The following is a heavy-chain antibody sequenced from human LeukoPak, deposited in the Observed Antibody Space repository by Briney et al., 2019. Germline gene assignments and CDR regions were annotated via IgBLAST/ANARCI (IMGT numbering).Heavy chain of an antibody. D-gene: IGHD3-10*01. J-gene: IGHJ4*02. V-gene: IGHV4-4*07. CDR2: IYTSGIT. CDR1: GGSISSYY. Sequence: PETLSLTCTVSGGSISSYYWSWIRQPAGKGLEWVGRIYTSGITNYNPSLKSRVTMSVDTSKNQFSLKLNSVTAADTAIYYCARGTHYYGYYFDYWGQGTLVTVSS. CDR3: ARGTHYYGYYFDY.